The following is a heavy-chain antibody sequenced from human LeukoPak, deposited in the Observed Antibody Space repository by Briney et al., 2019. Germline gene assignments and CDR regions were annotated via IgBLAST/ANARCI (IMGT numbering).Heavy chain of an antibody. CDR3: ARERGYCSSTSCYTEYDY. CDR2: IYYSGST. D-gene: IGHD2-2*02. Sequence: SETLSLTCAVCGGSFSGYYWSWIRQPPGKGLEWIGYIYYSGSTNYNPSLKSRVTISVDTSKNQFSLKLSSVTAADTAVYYCARERGYCSSTSCYTEYDYWGQGTLVTVSS. CDR1: GGSFSGYY. J-gene: IGHJ4*02. V-gene: IGHV4-59*12.